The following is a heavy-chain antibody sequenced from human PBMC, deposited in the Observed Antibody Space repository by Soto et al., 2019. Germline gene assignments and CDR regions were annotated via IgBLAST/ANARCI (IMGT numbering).Heavy chain of an antibody. CDR2: IYYSGST. D-gene: IGHD2-2*01. CDR1: GGSISSGDYY. Sequence: TSETLSLTCTVSGGSISSGDYYWSWIRQPPGKGLEWIGYIYYSGSTYYNPSLKSRVTISVDTSKNQFSLKLSSVTAADTAVYYCARHALLGYCSSTSCRQYNWFDPWGQGTLVTVSS. V-gene: IGHV4-30-4*01. J-gene: IGHJ5*02. CDR3: ARHALLGYCSSTSCRQYNWFDP.